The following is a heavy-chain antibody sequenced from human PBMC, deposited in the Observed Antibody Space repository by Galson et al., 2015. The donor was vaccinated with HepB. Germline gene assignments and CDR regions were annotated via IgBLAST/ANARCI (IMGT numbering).Heavy chain of an antibody. Sequence: SVKVSCKASGGTFSSYAISWVRQAPGQGLEWMGGIIPIFNTENYAQKFQGRVTITADESTSTAYMELSRLRSEDTAVYYFARVPARYGTYYYGMDVWGQGTTVTVSS. D-gene: IGHD2-8*01. CDR1: GGTFSSYA. J-gene: IGHJ6*02. CDR3: ARVPARYGTYYYGMDV. V-gene: IGHV1-69*13. CDR2: IIPIFNTE.